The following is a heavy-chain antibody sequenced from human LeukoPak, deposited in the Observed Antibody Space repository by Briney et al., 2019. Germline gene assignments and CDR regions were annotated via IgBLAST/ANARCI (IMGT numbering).Heavy chain of an antibody. Sequence: GRSLRLSCAASGFTFSSYAMHWVRQAPGKGLEWVAVISYDGSNKYYADSVKGRFTISRDNSKNTLYLQMNSLRAEDTAVYYCARDYGDYDYYYYGVDVWGQGTTVTVSS. CDR3: ARDYGDYDYYYYGVDV. CDR1: GFTFSSYA. CDR2: ISYDGSNK. D-gene: IGHD4-17*01. V-gene: IGHV3-30-3*01. J-gene: IGHJ6*02.